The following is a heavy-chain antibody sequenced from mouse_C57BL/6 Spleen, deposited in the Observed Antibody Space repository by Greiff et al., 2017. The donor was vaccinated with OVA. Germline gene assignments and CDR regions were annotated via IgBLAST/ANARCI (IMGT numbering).Heavy chain of an antibody. Sequence: QVHVKQPGAELVRPGSSVKLSCKASGYTFTSYWMHWVKQRPIQGLEWIGNIDPSDSETHYNQKFKDKATLTVDKSSSTAYMQLSSLTSEDSAVYYCASPYYYGTRYFDVWGTGTTVTVSS. D-gene: IGHD1-1*01. CDR1: GYTFTSYW. V-gene: IGHV1-52*01. CDR3: ASPYYYGTRYFDV. CDR2: IDPSDSET. J-gene: IGHJ1*03.